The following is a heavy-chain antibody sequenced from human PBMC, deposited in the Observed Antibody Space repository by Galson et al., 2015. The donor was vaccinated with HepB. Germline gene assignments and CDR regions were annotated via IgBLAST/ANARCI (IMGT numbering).Heavy chain of an antibody. V-gene: IGHV1-2*02. J-gene: IGHJ4*02. CDR2: INPNSGGT. CDR3: ARDQGYDSSGYYHG. CDR1: GYTFTGYY. D-gene: IGHD3-22*01. Sequence: LVKVSCKASGYTFTGYYMHWVRQAPGQGLEWMGWINPNSGGTNYAQKFQGRVTMTRDTSISTAYMELSRLRSDDTAVYYCARDQGYDSSGYYHGWGQGTLVTVSS.